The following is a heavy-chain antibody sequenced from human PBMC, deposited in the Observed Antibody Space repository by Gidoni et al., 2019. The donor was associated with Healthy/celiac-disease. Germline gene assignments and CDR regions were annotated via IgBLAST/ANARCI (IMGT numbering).Heavy chain of an antibody. CDR3: ARSTRPIWFGELLQKSPPNGNWFDP. J-gene: IGHJ5*02. CDR2: IYYSGST. Sequence: QLQLQESGPGLVKPSETLSLTCTVSGGSISSSSYYWGWIRQPPGKGLEWIGSIYYSGSTYYNPSLKSRVTISVDTSKNQFSLKLSSVTAADTAVYYCARSTRPIWFGELLQKSPPNGNWFDPWGQGTLVTVSS. D-gene: IGHD3-10*01. V-gene: IGHV4-39*01. CDR1: GGSISSSSYY.